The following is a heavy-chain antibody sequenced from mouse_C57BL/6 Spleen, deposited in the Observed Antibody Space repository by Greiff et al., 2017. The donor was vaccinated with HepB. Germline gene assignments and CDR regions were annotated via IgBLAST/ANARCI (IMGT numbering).Heavy chain of an antibody. CDR2: INPNNGGT. J-gene: IGHJ1*03. V-gene: IGHV1-26*01. Sequence: EVQLQQSGPELVKPGASVKISCKASGYTFTDYYMNWVKQSHGKSLEWIGDINPNNGGTSYNQKFKGKATLTVDKSSSTAYMELRSLTSEDSAVYYCARNYDYVQDFDVWGTGTTVTVSS. D-gene: IGHD2-4*01. CDR3: ARNYDYVQDFDV. CDR1: GYTFTDYY.